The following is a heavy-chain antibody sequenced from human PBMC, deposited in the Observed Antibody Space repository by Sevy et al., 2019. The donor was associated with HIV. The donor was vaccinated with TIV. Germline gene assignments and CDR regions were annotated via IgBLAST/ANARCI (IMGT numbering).Heavy chain of an antibody. CDR2: IKSKTDGGTA. Sequence: WGSLRLSCAASGFTFSTAWMNWVRQAPGKGLEWVGRIKSKTDGGTADYAAPVKGRTTISRDDSKNTLYLQMNSLKTEDTAVYYCTTANVWDGDWYFDSWDQGTLVTVSS. CDR1: GFTFSTAW. J-gene: IGHJ4*02. D-gene: IGHD2-21*02. V-gene: IGHV3-15*01. CDR3: TTANVWDGDWYFDS.